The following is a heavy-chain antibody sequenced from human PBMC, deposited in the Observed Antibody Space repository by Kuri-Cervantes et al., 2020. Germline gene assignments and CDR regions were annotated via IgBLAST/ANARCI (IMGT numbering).Heavy chain of an antibody. Sequence: SETLSLTCAVSGYSISSDYYWGGIRQPPGKGLEWIGNIFHSGSTYYNPSLKSRVTISVDTSKNQFSLKLSSVTAADTAVYYCARLVTAPRSRIYCSGGSCYLSRRPVDYWGQGTLVTVSS. CDR3: ARLVTAPRSRIYCSGGSCYLSRRPVDY. V-gene: IGHV4-38-2*01. CDR2: IFHSGST. D-gene: IGHD2-15*01. J-gene: IGHJ4*02. CDR1: GYSISSDYY.